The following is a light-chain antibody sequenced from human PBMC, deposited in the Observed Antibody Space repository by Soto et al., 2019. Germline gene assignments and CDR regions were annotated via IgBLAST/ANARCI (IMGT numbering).Light chain of an antibody. V-gene: IGKV3D-20*02. J-gene: IGKJ4*01. CDR2: GTS. CDR3: QQRSNWLT. Sequence: ELVLTQSPGTLSLSLGDRATLSCRASQSVSSNYLAWYQQKPGQAPRLLIYGTSSRATGIPDRFSGSGSGTDFTLTISSLEPEDFAVYYCQQRSNWLTFGGGTKVEIK. CDR1: QSVSSNY.